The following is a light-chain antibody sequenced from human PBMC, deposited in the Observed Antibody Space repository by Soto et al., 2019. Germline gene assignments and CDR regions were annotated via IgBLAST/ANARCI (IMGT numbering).Light chain of an antibody. CDR2: GAS. V-gene: IGKV3-15*01. Sequence: EIVMTQSPATLSVSPGERATLSCRASQNVGTKLAWYQQKPGQAPRLLIYGASTRATGIPARFSGSGSGTEFTLTISSLQSEDFAVYYCQQYDTWPPLTFGGGTKVEI. CDR3: QQYDTWPPLT. CDR1: QNVGTK. J-gene: IGKJ4*01.